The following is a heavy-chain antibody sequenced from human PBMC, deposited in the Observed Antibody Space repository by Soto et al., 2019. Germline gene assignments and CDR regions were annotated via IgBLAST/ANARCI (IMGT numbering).Heavy chain of an antibody. CDR3: ARPSRHGDYRGDY. CDR2: ISGSGGST. V-gene: IGHV3-23*01. D-gene: IGHD4-17*01. Sequence: GGSLRLSCAASGFTFSSYAMSWVRQAPGKGLEWVSAISGSGGSTYYADSVKGRFTISRDNSKNTLYLQMNSLRAEDTAVYYCARPSRHGDYRGDYWGQGTLVTVSS. J-gene: IGHJ4*02. CDR1: GFTFSSYA.